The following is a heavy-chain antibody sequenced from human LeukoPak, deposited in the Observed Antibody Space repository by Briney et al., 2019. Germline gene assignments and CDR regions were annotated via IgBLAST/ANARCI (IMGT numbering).Heavy chain of an antibody. CDR3: ARLTGYDWESYYDN. CDR1: GGPISSYY. Sequence: SETLSLTCSVSGGPISSYYWSWIRQPPGKGLEWIGYIYYSGSTTCQPSLKSRVTISVDTSKNQFSLKVSSVTAADTAVYYCARLTGYDWESYYDNWGQGTLVTVSS. V-gene: IGHV4-59*01. CDR2: IYYSGST. J-gene: IGHJ4*02. D-gene: IGHD5-12*01.